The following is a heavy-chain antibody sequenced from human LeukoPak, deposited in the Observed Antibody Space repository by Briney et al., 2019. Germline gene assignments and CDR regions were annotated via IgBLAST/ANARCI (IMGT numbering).Heavy chain of an antibody. CDR3: GILRSYYDSIGYYYGNYFDY. CDR1: GGSISSYY. Sequence: PSETLSLTCTVSGGSISSYYWGWVRQAPGKGLEWIGGMYHSGSTYYNPFLTSRVTISVDTSKNQFSVQLSSVTAADTAVQYCGILRSYYDSIGYYYGNYFDYWGQGTLVTVSS. V-gene: IGHV4-39*01. J-gene: IGHJ4*02. D-gene: IGHD3-22*01. CDR2: MYHSGST.